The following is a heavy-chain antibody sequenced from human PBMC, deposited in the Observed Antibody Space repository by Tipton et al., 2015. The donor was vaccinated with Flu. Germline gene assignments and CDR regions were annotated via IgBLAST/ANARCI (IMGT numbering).Heavy chain of an antibody. CDR1: GSSVARGYC. CDR2: IYYSGST. Sequence: TLSLTCSVSGSSVARGYCWGWIRQPPGKGLEWIGCIYYSGSTYSNPSLESRITISVDTSNNQFSLNLNSVTAADTAVYYCARDQGFGAGMTYDYYDIDVWGQG. V-gene: IGHV4-38-2*02. D-gene: IGHD3-10*01. J-gene: IGHJ6*02. CDR3: ARDQGFGAGMTYDYYDIDV.